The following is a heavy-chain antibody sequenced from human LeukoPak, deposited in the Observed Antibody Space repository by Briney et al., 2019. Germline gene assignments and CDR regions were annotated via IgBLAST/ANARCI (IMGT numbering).Heavy chain of an antibody. CDR2: IYYAGDT. D-gene: IGHD1-26*01. CDR1: GGSVSSSSYY. Sequence: SETLSLTCTVSGGSVSSSSYYWGWIRQAPGKGLECIGTIYYAGDTYYNPSLKSRVTISVDTSKNQFSLKLRSVTAADTAVYFCATLDNGRYSEIDNWGQGTLVIVSS. J-gene: IGHJ4*02. V-gene: IGHV4-39*01. CDR3: ATLDNGRYSEIDN.